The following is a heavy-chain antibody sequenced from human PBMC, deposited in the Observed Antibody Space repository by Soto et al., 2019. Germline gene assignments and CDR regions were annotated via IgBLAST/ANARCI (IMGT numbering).Heavy chain of an antibody. Sequence: SETLSLTCTVSGGSISSYYWSWIRQPPGKGLEWIGYIYYSGSTNYNPSLKSRVTISVDTSKNQFSLKLSSVTAADTAVYYCARDGGSSGWYNWFDPWGQGTLVTVSS. CDR2: IYYSGST. V-gene: IGHV4-59*01. J-gene: IGHJ5*02. CDR3: ARDGGSSGWYNWFDP. D-gene: IGHD6-19*01. CDR1: GGSISSYY.